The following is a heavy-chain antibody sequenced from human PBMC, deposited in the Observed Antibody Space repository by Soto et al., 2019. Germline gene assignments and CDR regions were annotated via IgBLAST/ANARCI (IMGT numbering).Heavy chain of an antibody. J-gene: IGHJ3*02. Sequence: QVQLQQSGPGLVKPSQTLSVTCSISGDSVSSNDAAWNWIRQSPSRGLEWLGRTFYRCKWLNGYAEAHKGQLTITPDTSKNQFSMHLNSVSPEDPAVYYCARVGHYWNGYNRLWANAFDIWGHGTTVTVSS. CDR1: GDSVSSNDAA. CDR2: TFYRCKWLN. D-gene: IGHD3-3*01. V-gene: IGHV6-1*01. CDR3: ARVGHYWNGYNRLWANAFDI.